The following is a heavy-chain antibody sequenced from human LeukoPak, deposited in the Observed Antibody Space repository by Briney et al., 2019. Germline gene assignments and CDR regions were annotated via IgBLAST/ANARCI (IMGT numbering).Heavy chain of an antibody. V-gene: IGHV3-23*01. Sequence: GGALRVSSADSVFTSSSYVMSWVRQAPGRGGERVSAISGSVGSTYYADSVKGRFTISRDNSKNTLYLHMNTPRAQDTAVYYYAKDRRYSSSCHSTSGRSYGMNVWGEATTVTVSS. CDR3: AKDRRYSSSCHSTSGRSYGMNV. CDR2: ISGSVGST. J-gene: IGHJ6*04. D-gene: IGHD6-13*01. CDR1: VFTSSSYV.